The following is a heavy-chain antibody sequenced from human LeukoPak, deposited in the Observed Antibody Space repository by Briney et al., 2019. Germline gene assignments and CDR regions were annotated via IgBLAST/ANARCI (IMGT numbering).Heavy chain of an antibody. J-gene: IGHJ4*02. CDR1: GGSFSGYY. V-gene: IGHV4-34*01. CDR2: INHSGST. Sequence: KTSETLSLTCAVYGGSFSGYYWSWIRQPPGKGLEWIGEINHSGSTNYNPSLKSRVTISVDTSKNQFSLKLSSVTAADTAVYYCVSYPGYWGQGTLVTVSS. CDR3: VSYPGY.